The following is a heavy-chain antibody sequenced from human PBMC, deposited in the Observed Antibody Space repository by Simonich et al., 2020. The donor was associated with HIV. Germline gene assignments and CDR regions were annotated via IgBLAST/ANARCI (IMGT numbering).Heavy chain of an antibody. J-gene: IGHJ4*02. CDR2: INPNSGGT. CDR1: GYTFTGYY. CDR3: ARAYSSGFTFDY. D-gene: IGHD6-19*01. V-gene: IGHV1-2*06. Sequence: QVQLVQSGAEVKKPGASVKVSCKASGYTFTGYYMHWVRQAPGQGLEWMGRINPNSGGTNYAQKVQGRVTMTRDTSTSTAYMELSRLRSDDTAVYYCARAYSSGFTFDYWGQGTLVTVSS.